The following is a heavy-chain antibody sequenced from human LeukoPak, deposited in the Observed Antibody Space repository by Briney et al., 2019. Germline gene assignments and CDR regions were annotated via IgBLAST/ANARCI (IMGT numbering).Heavy chain of an antibody. V-gene: IGHV4-4*07. CDR3: ARLSTVTTSFDY. D-gene: IGHD4-17*01. CDR2: IYTSGTT. J-gene: IGHJ4*02. CDR1: GGSISSYY. Sequence: SETLSLTCTVSGGSISSYYWSWIRQPAGKGLEGIGRIYTSGTTHYNPSLKSRVPMSVDTSKNKFSLKLSSVTAVDPAVYSCARLSTVTTSFDYWGQGPLVTVSS.